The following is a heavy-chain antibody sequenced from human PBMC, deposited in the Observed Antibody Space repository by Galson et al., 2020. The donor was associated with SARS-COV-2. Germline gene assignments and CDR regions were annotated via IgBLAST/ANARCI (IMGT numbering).Heavy chain of an antibody. V-gene: IGHV4-59*13. J-gene: IGHJ3*02. D-gene: IGHD6-13*01. CDR2: IYYSGST. Sequence: SETLSLTCTVSGGSISSYYWSWIRQPPGKGLEWIGYIYYSGSTNYNPSLKSRVTISVDTSKNQFSLKLSSVTAADTAVYYCARVDRYSSSWPDAFDIWGQGTMVTVSS. CDR3: ARVDRYSSSWPDAFDI. CDR1: GGSISSYY.